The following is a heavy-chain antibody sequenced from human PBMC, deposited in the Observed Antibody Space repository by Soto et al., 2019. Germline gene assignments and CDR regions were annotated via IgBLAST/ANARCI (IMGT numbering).Heavy chain of an antibody. CDR2: ISGSGGST. D-gene: IGHD3-9*01. V-gene: IGHV3-23*01. Sequence: GESLKISCAASGFTFSSYAMSWVRQAPGKGLEWVSAISGSGGSTYYADSVKGRFTISRDNSKNTLYLQMNSLRAEDTAVYYCAKARVFDWLLYFDYWGQGTLVTVSS. CDR3: AKARVFDWLLYFDY. CDR1: GFTFSSYA. J-gene: IGHJ4*02.